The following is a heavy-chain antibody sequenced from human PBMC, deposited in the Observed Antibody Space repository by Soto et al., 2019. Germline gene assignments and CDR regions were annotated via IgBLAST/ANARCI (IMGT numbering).Heavy chain of an antibody. CDR1: GYSFTTYW. J-gene: IGHJ6*02. CDR3: ARPAYYSSSLSRSPFYYGMDV. V-gene: IGHV5-51*01. Sequence: GESLKISCKASGYSFTTYWIGWVRQMPGKGLEWMGIVYPGDSDTKYSPSFQGQVTISADKSITTAYLQWSSLKASDTAMYYCARPAYYSSSLSRSPFYYGMDVWGQGTTVTVSS. D-gene: IGHD3-22*01. CDR2: VYPGDSDT.